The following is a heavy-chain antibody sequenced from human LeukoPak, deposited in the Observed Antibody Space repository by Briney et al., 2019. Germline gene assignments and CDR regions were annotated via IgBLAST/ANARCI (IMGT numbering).Heavy chain of an antibody. Sequence: PGGSLRLSCAASGFTLSSNYMSWVRQAPGKGLEWVSVIYSGGSTYDADSVKGRFTISRDNSKNTLYLQMNSLRAEDTAVYYCARVTPDGAAGYSGTMGYWSQGTLVTVSS. J-gene: IGHJ4*02. CDR3: ARVTPDGAAGYSGTMGY. CDR1: GFTLSSNY. CDR2: IYSGGST. D-gene: IGHD1-26*01. V-gene: IGHV3-66*02.